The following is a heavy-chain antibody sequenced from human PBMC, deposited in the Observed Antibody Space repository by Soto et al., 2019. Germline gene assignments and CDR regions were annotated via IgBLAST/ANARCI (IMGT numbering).Heavy chain of an antibody. V-gene: IGHV4-34*01. CDR1: GGSFSGYY. D-gene: IGHD6-19*01. J-gene: IGHJ5*02. Sequence: AETLSLTCAGYGGSFSGYYWSWIRQPPGKGLEWIGEINHSGSTNYNPSLKSRVTISVDTSKNQFSLKLSSVTAADTAVYYCAGDGHSSFSRTYNWFDPWGQGTLVTVYS. CDR2: INHSGST. CDR3: AGDGHSSFSRTYNWFDP.